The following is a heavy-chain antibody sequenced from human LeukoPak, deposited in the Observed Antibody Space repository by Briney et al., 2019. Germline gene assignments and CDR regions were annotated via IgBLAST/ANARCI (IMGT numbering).Heavy chain of an antibody. Sequence: QLQLQESGPGLVKPSETLSLTCTVSGGSISTYYWCWIRQPPGKGLAWIGYIYSSGSTNYNPSLKSRVTISVDASKNQFSLKLSSVTTADTAVYYCARGYSYGYVDYWGQGTLVTVSS. V-gene: IGHV4-59*01. CDR2: IYSSGST. J-gene: IGHJ4*02. CDR3: ARGYSYGYVDY. D-gene: IGHD5-18*01. CDR1: GGSISTYY.